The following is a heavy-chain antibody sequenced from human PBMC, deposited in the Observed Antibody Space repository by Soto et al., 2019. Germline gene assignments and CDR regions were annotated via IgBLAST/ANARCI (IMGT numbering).Heavy chain of an antibody. V-gene: IGHV3-53*01. J-gene: IGHJ4*02. Sequence: GGSLRLSCAASGFTVSNNYMSWVRQAPGKGLEWVSVIYRGGSTFYADSEKGRFTISRDNSKTTLYLQMNSLRAEDTAVYYCARDHGDYWGQGTMVTVSS. CDR3: ARDHGDY. CDR2: IYRGGST. CDR1: GFTVSNNY.